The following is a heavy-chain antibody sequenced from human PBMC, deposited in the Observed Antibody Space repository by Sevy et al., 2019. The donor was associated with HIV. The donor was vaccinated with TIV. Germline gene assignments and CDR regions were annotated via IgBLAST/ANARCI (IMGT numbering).Heavy chain of an antibody. CDR3: AGRKVGDFWSGSIRGPWAGGPLFDY. CDR2: ISHSGDST. CDR1: GFTFSSYA. D-gene: IGHD3-3*01. J-gene: IGHJ4*02. V-gene: IGHV3-23*01. Sequence: GGSLRLSCTSSGFTFSSYAMNWVRQAPGKGLEWVSTISHSGDSTYYADSVKGWFTISRDNSENTLYLQINSLRAEDTALYDCAGRKVGDFWSGSIRGPWAGGPLFDYWGQGTLVTVSS.